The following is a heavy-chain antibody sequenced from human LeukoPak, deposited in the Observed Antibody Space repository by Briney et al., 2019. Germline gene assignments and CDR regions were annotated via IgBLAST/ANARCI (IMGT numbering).Heavy chain of an antibody. Sequence: GSSVKVSCKASGFTFTSSAVQWVRQARGQRLEGIGWMVVGSGNTNYAQKFQERVTITRDMSTSTAYMELSSLRSEDTAVYYCAADPGYSPFYYYYYGMDVWGKGTTVTVSS. D-gene: IGHD2-15*01. V-gene: IGHV1-58*01. CDR1: GFTFTSSA. J-gene: IGHJ6*04. CDR3: AADPGYSPFYYYYYGMDV. CDR2: MVVGSGNT.